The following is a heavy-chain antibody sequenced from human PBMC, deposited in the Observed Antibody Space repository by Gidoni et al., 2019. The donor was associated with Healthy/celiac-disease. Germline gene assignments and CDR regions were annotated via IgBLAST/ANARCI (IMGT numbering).Heavy chain of an antibody. Sequence: QVQLQESGPGLVKPSETLSLTCTVSGGSLSSYYWSWPRQPPGKGLEWIGYIYYSGSTNYNPSLKSRVTISVDTSKNQFSLKLSSVTAADTAVYYCARGRIVVVPAAPKYSSSWYGWFDPWGQGTLVTVSS. CDR2: IYYSGST. J-gene: IGHJ5*02. V-gene: IGHV4-59*01. CDR1: GGSLSSYY. CDR3: ARGRIVVVPAAPKYSSSWYGWFDP. D-gene: IGHD2-2*01.